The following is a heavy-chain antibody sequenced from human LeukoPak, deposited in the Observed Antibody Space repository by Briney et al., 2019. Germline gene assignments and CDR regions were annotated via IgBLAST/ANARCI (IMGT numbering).Heavy chain of an antibody. CDR1: GFTFGDYV. CDR3: ASYSRGWSRHFDY. CDR2: IKSNIYGGST. Sequence: PGRSLRLSYTASGFTFGDYVMSWVRQAPGKGLEWVGFIKSNIYGGSTEYAASLKGRFTLSRDESKSIAYLQMNSLKTEDTAVYYCASYSRGWSRHFDYWGQGTLVIVSS. D-gene: IGHD6-19*01. J-gene: IGHJ4*02. V-gene: IGHV3-49*04.